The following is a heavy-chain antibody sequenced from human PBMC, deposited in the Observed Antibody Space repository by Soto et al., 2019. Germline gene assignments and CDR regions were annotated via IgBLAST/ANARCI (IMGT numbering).Heavy chain of an antibody. CDR3: AKEVDTAMVLDY. D-gene: IGHD5-18*01. CDR2: ISYDGSNK. J-gene: IGHJ4*02. V-gene: IGHV3-30*18. Sequence: WVSLRRSCGASGFTFSSYGMQWFRQAPGKGLEWVAVISYDGSNKYYADSVKGRFTISRDNSKNTLYLQMNSLRAEDTAVYYCAKEVDTAMVLDYWGQGTLVTVSS. CDR1: GFTFSSYG.